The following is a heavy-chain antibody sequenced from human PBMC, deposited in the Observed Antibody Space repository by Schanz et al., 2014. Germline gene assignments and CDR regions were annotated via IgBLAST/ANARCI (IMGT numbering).Heavy chain of an antibody. CDR2: IRYDGDNK. CDR1: GFSFMSYG. D-gene: IGHD3-10*01. J-gene: IGHJ4*02. Sequence: QVQLVESGGGVVQPGGSLRLSCAASGFSFMSYGMHWVRQAPGKGLEWVAFIRYDGDNKYYVDFVKGRFTISRDNSRDTLYLQMNDLRAEDTALYYCAKGRFGELLDYWGQGTLVTVSS. CDR3: AKGRFGELLDY. V-gene: IGHV3-30*02.